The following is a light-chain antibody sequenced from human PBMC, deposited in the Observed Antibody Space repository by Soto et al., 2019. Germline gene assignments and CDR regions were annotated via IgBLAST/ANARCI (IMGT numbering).Light chain of an antibody. Sequence: DIQMTQSPSTLSASVGDRVTFTCRVSQNVGVYLAWYQQQPGKAPKLLIYQTASLEYGVPYSSSGSGSETECTLAMSSLQPEDFATCYCQQYYIFPPAVDLGTKVETK. CDR2: QTA. CDR1: QNVGVY. CDR3: QQYYIFPPA. J-gene: IGKJ3*01. V-gene: IGKV1-5*03.